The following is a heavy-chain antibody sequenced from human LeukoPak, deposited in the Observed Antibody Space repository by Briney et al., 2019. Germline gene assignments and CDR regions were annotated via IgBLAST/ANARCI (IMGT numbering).Heavy chain of an antibody. Sequence: PGGSLRLSCAASGFTFSSYAMGWVRQAPGKGLEWVSAISGSGGSTYYADSVKGRFTISRDNSKNTLYLQMNSLRAEDTAVYYCAKVPAAMYWYFDLWGRGTLVTVSS. CDR3: AKVPAAMYWYFDL. J-gene: IGHJ2*01. D-gene: IGHD2-2*01. CDR1: GFTFSSYA. CDR2: ISGSGGST. V-gene: IGHV3-23*01.